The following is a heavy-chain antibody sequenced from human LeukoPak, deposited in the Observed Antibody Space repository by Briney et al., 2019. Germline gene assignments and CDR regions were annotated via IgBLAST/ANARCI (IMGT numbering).Heavy chain of an antibody. D-gene: IGHD3-16*01. Sequence: SETLSLTCAVYGGSFSGYYWSWIRQSPGKGLEWIGEINHSGSTNYNPSLKSRVTISVDTSKNQFSLKLSSVTAADTAVYYCARVPIMITFGGVIAYYYYGMDVWGKGTTVTVSS. CDR1: GGSFSGYY. CDR2: INHSGST. J-gene: IGHJ6*04. CDR3: ARVPIMITFGGVIAYYYYGMDV. V-gene: IGHV4-34*01.